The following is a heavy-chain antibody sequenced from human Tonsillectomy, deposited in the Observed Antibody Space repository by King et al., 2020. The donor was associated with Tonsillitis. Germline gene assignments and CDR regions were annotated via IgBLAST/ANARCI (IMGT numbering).Heavy chain of an antibody. J-gene: IGHJ5*02. V-gene: IGHV4-31*03. CDR2: IYYSGSN. CDR3: ARIHPNYYGSVSYVLFDP. D-gene: IGHD3-10*01. Sequence: VQLQESGPGLVKPSQTLSLTCTVSGGSISSGGYYWSWIRQHPGKGLECIGYIYYSGSNYYNPSLKSRVTISVDTSKNQFFLKLSSVTAADTAMYHCARIHPNYYGSVSYVLFDPWGQGTLVTVSS. CDR1: GGSISSGGYY.